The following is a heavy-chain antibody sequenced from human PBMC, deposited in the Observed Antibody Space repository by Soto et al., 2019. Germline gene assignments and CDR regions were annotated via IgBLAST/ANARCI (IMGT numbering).Heavy chain of an antibody. J-gene: IGHJ4*02. D-gene: IGHD2-8*01. CDR1: GFTFRNNV. CDR2: ITGSGRDT. CDR3: AKNGLDNSPSAIDS. V-gene: IGHV3-23*01. Sequence: GGSLRLSCAASGFTFRNNVLSWVRQAPGKGLDWVSGITGSGRDTYYADSVKGRFTISRDNSRNMVFLQMNSLRAEDTALYYCAKNGLDNSPSAIDSWGPGTLVTVSS.